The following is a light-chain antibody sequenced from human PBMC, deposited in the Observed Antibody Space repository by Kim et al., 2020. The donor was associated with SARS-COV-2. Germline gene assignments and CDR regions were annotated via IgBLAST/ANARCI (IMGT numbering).Light chain of an antibody. CDR1: QSVSSN. CDR3: QQYNTGDRT. V-gene: IGKV3-15*01. CDR2: GAS. J-gene: IGKJ1*01. Sequence: EIVMTQSPATLSVSPGERATLSCRASQSVSSNLAWYQQKPGQAPRLLIYGASTRATGIPARFSGSGSGTEFTLTISSLQSEDFAVYYCQQYNTGDRTFGQGTKVDIK.